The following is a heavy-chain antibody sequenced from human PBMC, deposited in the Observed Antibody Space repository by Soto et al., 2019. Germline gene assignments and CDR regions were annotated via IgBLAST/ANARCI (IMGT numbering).Heavy chain of an antibody. J-gene: IGHJ4*02. CDR3: ARERQWESLPY. Sequence: QVQLVQSGAEVKKPGASVKVSCEAYGYTFSNYGITWVRQAPGQGLEWMGWVSAYNRNTNYAQKFQERVTMTTDTSTSTAYMELRSLRSDDTAIYCCARERQWESLPYWGQGTLVTVSS. V-gene: IGHV1-18*01. CDR2: VSAYNRNT. CDR1: GYTFSNYG. D-gene: IGHD1-26*01.